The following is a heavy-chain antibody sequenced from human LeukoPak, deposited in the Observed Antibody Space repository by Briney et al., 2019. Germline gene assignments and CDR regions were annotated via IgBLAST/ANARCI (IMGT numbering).Heavy chain of an antibody. CDR2: INPSGGST. Sequence: ASVKVSCKASGYTFTSYYMHWVRQAPGQGLEWMGIINPSGGSTSYAQKFQGRVTMTRDTSTSTVYMELSSLRSEDTAVYYCARCYDSSGYYRFGDAFDIWGQGAMVTVSS. CDR1: GYTFTSYY. V-gene: IGHV1-46*01. D-gene: IGHD3-22*01. J-gene: IGHJ3*02. CDR3: ARCYDSSGYYRFGDAFDI.